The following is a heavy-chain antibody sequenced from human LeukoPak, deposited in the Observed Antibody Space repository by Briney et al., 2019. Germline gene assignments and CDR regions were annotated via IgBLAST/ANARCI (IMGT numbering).Heavy chain of an antibody. CDR3: ARSRTLWGAFDI. D-gene: IGHD2-21*01. V-gene: IGHV3-13*05. CDR2: IGTAGEP. Sequence: GGSLRLSRAASGFTFSSHDMHWVPETTGKGLEWVSGIGTAGEPYYLASVKGRFTISRENAKNSLYLQMNSLRAGDTAVYYCARSRTLWGAFDIWGQGTMVTVSS. CDR1: GFTFSSHD. J-gene: IGHJ3*02.